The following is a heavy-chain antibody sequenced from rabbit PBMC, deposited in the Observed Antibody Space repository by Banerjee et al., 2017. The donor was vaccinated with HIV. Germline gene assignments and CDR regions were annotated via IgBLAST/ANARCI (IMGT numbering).Heavy chain of an antibody. Sequence: QEQLVESGGDLVKPEGSLTLTCKASGLDFSSSYWICWVRQAPGKGLEWIACIYSGSSGNTYYANWAKGRFTISKTSSTTVTLQMTSLTAADTATYFCARATYATSSGYVTNLWGPGTLVTVS. J-gene: IGHJ4*01. D-gene: IGHD1-1*01. CDR3: ARATYATSSGYVTNL. CDR2: IYSGSSGNT. V-gene: IGHV1S45*01. CDR1: GLDFSSSYW.